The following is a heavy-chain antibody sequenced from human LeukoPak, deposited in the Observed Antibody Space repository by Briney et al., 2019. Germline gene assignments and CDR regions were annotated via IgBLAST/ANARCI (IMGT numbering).Heavy chain of an antibody. CDR1: GGSISSYY. V-gene: IGHV4-4*07. J-gene: IGHJ5*02. CDR2: IYTSGST. D-gene: IGHD3-10*01. CDR3: ARDEGSGRFDWFDP. Sequence: SETLSLTCTVSGGSISSYYWSWIRQPAGKGLEWIGRIYTSGSTNYNPSLKSRVTMSVDTSKNQFSLKLSSVTAADTAVYYCARDEGSGRFDWFDPWGQGTLVTVSS.